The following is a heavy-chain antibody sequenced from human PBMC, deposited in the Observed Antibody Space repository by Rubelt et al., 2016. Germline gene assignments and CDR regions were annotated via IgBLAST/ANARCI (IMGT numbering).Heavy chain of an antibody. CDR3: ARGIRTGTEICGMDV. D-gene: IGHD1-1*01. CDR1: GGSISSGGYY. Sequence: QLQLQESGPGLVKPSQTLSLTCTVSGGSISSGGYYWSWIRQHPGTGLEWIGYIYYSGSTYYNPSLKSGVTISVDTSKNQFSLKLSSVTAADTAVYYCARGIRTGTEICGMDVWGQGTTVTVSS. J-gene: IGHJ6*02. V-gene: IGHV4-31*03. CDR2: IYYSGST.